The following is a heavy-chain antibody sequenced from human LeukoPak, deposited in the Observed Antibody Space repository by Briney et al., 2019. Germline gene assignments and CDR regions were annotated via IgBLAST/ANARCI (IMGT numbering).Heavy chain of an antibody. CDR1: GFTFSSYW. J-gene: IGHJ4*02. Sequence: GGSLRLSCAASGFTFSSYWIHWVRQAPGKWLVWVSRINGDGSGTGYADSVKGRFTISRDNAKNTLYLQMNSLRAEDTAVYYCSREIRPAGTDSWGQGTLVTVSS. D-gene: IGHD6-13*01. CDR3: SREIRPAGTDS. CDR2: INGDGSGT. V-gene: IGHV3-74*01.